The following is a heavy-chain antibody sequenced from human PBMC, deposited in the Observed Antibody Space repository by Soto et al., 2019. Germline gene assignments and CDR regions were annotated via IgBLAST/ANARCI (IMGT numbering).Heavy chain of an antibody. D-gene: IGHD3-22*01. V-gene: IGHV4-59*01. CDR1: GGSISSYY. CDR3: ARDLKDSSGYYYWVFGY. J-gene: IGHJ4*02. Sequence: SETLSLTCTVSGGSISSYYWSWIRQPPGKGLEWIGYIYYSGSTNYNPSLKSRVTISVDTSKNQFSLKLSSVTAADTAVYYCARDLKDSSGYYYWVFGYWGQGTLVTVSS. CDR2: IYYSGST.